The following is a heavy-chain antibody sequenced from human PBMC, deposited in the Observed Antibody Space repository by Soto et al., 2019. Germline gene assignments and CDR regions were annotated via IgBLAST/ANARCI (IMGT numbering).Heavy chain of an antibody. J-gene: IGHJ3*02. CDR2: IYPGDSDT. Sequence: PGESLKISCKGSGYSFTTYWIGWVRQMPVKGLEWMGIIYPGDSDTRYNPSFQGQVTISADKSISTAYLQWSSLKASDTAMYYCARGSKEFLEWSHIWGQGTMVTVSS. CDR1: GYSFTTYW. V-gene: IGHV5-51*01. CDR3: ARGSKEFLEWSHI. D-gene: IGHD3-3*01.